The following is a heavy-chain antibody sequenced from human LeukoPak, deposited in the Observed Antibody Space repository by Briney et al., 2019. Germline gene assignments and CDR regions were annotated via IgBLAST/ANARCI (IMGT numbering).Heavy chain of an antibody. J-gene: IGHJ5*02. CDR2: ISSTGSYI. V-gene: IGHV3-21*01. CDR3: SRVAQSGPTGWFDP. Sequence: GGSLRLSCTTSGFNFRAYWMGWVRQAPGKGLEWVSSISSTGSYIYHADSVKGRFTISRDNPGNVVYLQMDSLRAEDTAVYYCSRVAQSGPTGWFDPWGQGTLVTVSS. D-gene: IGHD1-1*01. CDR1: GFNFRAYW.